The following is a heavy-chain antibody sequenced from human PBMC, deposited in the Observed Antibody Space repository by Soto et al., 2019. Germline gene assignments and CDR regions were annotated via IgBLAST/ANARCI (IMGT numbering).Heavy chain of an antibody. CDR3: ARDRYFYDSRGYYRTLDS. J-gene: IGHJ5*01. CDR1: GDSFSNHY. D-gene: IGHD3-22*01. V-gene: IGHV4-59*11. Sequence: SETLSLTCTISGDSFSNHYWTWIQQSPGKGLEWIGYIFHSGITDYNPSVKSRVTISIDKSRNLFSLNLTSVTAADTAVYYCARDRYFYDSRGYYRTLDSWGQGTLVTVSS. CDR2: IFHSGIT.